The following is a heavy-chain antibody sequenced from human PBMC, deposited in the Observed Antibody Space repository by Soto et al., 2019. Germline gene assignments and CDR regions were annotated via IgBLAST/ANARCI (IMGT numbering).Heavy chain of an antibody. J-gene: IGHJ4*02. CDR1: GYTFSSYG. V-gene: IGHV1-18*01. CDR2: ISAYNGKT. Sequence: QVQLVQSGAEVKKPGASVTVSCKSSGYTFSSYGISWVRQAPGQGLEWMGWISAYNGKTNYAQKVQGRVTMTTDTTTSTAYMELRSLRSDDTAVYYCARDSSTGTCYYCYFDYWGQGTVVTVSS. CDR3: ARDSSTGTCYYCYFDY. D-gene: IGHD2-15*01.